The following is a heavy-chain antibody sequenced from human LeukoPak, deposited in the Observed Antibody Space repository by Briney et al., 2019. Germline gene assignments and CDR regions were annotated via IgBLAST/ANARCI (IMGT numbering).Heavy chain of an antibody. J-gene: IGHJ4*02. CDR1: GFTFSSYA. V-gene: IGHV3-23*01. CDR2: ISGSGGST. Sequence: GGSLRLSCAASGFTFSSYAMSWVRQAPGKGLEWVSAISGSGGSTYYADSVKGRFTLSRDNSKNTLYLQMNSLRAEDTAVYYCAKLYRIDYDILTGYYDYWGQGTLVTVSS. CDR3: AKLYRIDYDILTGYYDY. D-gene: IGHD3-9*01.